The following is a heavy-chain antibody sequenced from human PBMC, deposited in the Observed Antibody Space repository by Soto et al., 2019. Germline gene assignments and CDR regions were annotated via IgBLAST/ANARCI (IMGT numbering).Heavy chain of an antibody. D-gene: IGHD3-10*01. Sequence: EVQLVESGGGLVQPGRSLRLSCAASGFTFDDYAMHWVRQAPGKGLEWVSGISWNSGSIGYADSVKGRFTISRDNAKNSLYLQMNSLTAEDTALYYCAKDAITMVRGVISYYGMDVWGQGTRVTVSS. V-gene: IGHV3-9*01. CDR2: ISWNSGSI. CDR3: AKDAITMVRGVISYYGMDV. CDR1: GFTFDDYA. J-gene: IGHJ6*02.